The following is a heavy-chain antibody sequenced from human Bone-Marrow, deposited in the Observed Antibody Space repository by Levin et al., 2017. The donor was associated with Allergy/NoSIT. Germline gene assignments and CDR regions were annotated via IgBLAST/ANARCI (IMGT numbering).Heavy chain of an antibody. V-gene: IGHV1-2*02. Sequence: GASVKVSCKASGYTFTGYYMHWVRQAPGQGLEWMGWINPNSGGTNYAQKFQGRVTMTRDTSISTAYMELSRLRSDDTAVYYCARDPPWASTGYAFDIWGQGTMVTVSS. D-gene: IGHD3-9*01. CDR3: ARDPPWASTGYAFDI. CDR2: INPNSGGT. J-gene: IGHJ3*02. CDR1: GYTFTGYY.